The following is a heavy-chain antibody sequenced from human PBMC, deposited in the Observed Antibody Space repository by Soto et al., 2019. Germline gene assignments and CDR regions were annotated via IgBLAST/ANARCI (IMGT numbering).Heavy chain of an antibody. D-gene: IGHD1-20*01. CDR3: ARDPSKFADNPDWYFDL. CDR2: ISSSSSYI. CDR1: GFTFSDYF. J-gene: IGHJ2*01. Sequence: EVQLVESGGGLVTPGGSLRLSCAASGFTFSDYFMNWVRQAPGKGLEWVSSISSSSSYIYYADSVKGRFTISRDNAKNSLYLQMNSLRAEDTAVYYCARDPSKFADNPDWYFDLWGRGTLVTVSS. V-gene: IGHV3-21*01.